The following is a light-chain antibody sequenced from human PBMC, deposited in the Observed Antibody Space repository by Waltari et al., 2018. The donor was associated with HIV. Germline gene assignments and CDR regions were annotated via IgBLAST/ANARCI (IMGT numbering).Light chain of an antibody. Sequence: DIQMPQSPSSLSAPVGDRVTITCRASQAISDSFAWYQQTPGKAPNLLVSAASRLESGVPSRFSGSGSGTEYTLTISSLQPEDFATYYCQQYHTVPYTFGPGAKVDI. CDR3: QQYHTVPYT. CDR1: QAISDS. J-gene: IGKJ3*01. CDR2: AAS. V-gene: IGKV1-NL1*01.